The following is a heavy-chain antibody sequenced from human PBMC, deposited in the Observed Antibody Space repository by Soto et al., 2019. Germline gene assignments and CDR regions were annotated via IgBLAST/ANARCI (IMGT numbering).Heavy chain of an antibody. CDR1: GGSISSGNYY. CDR3: ARAPARVPSSGWPYWYFDL. Sequence: QVQLQESGPGLVKPSQTLSLTCTVSGGSISSGNYYWSWIRQHPGKGLEWIGYIYYSGSTYYNPSLKSRVTISVDTSKNQFSLKLSSVTAADTAVYYCARAPARVPSSGWPYWYFDLWGRGTLVTVSS. V-gene: IGHV4-31*03. J-gene: IGHJ2*01. D-gene: IGHD6-19*01. CDR2: IYYSGST.